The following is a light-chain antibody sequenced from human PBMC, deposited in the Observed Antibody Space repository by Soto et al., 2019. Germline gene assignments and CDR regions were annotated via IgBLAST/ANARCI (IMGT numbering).Light chain of an antibody. CDR2: DAS. V-gene: IGKV3-15*01. CDR1: QSVSSN. Sequence: EIVITQSPDTLFVYLGEEATLSCRASQSVSSNFAWYQQQPGQAPRLLIYDASTRVTGVPARFSGSGSGTEFTLTISSLQSQDFAVYYCHQYLSWPLTFGGGTKVDIK. CDR3: HQYLSWPLT. J-gene: IGKJ4*01.